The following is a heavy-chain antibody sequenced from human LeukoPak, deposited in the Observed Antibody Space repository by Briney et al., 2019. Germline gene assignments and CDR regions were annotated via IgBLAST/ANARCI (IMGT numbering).Heavy chain of an antibody. Sequence: GESLKISCQGSGYTFSNNWINWLRQMPGKGLEWMGKINPSDSYTDYNPPFQGHVTISADKSIRTAYLQWSSLKVSETTICSCARDLGWLGPRGQGTLVTVSS. V-gene: IGHV5-10-1*01. CDR3: ARDLGWLGP. CDR1: GYTFSNNW. CDR2: INPSDSYT. J-gene: IGHJ5*02.